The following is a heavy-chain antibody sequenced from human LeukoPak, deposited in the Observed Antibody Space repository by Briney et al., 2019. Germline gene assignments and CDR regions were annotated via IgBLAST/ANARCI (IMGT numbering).Heavy chain of an antibody. V-gene: IGHV3-9*01. Sequence: GGSLRLSCAASGFTFDDYAMHWVRQAPGKGLEWVSGISWNSGSIGYADSVKGRFTISRDNAKNSLYLQMNSLRAEDTASYYCAKALECSGGSCYSHYYYGMDVWGQGTTVTVSS. CDR3: AKALECSGGSCYSHYYYGMDV. CDR1: GFTFDDYA. D-gene: IGHD2-15*01. CDR2: ISWNSGSI. J-gene: IGHJ6*02.